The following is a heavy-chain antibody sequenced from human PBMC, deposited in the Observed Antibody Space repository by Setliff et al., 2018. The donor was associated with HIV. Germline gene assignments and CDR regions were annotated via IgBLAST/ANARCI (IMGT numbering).Heavy chain of an antibody. V-gene: IGHV4-39*01. D-gene: IGHD6-6*01. J-gene: IGHJ6*03. CDR2: IFYTGST. CDR1: GASISSHNYY. Sequence: SETLSLTCTVSGASISSHNYYWGWVRQPPGKGLEWIGSIFYTGSTDYNPSLKSRVTISVDTSKNQFSLKLSSVTAADTAVYYCARHDGMKAARRYNNDYMDVWGKGTTVTVSS. CDR3: ARHDGMKAARRYNNDYMDV.